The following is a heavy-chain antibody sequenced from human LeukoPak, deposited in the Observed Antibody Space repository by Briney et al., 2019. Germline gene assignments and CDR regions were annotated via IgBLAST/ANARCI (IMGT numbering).Heavy chain of an antibody. Sequence: PGGSLRLSCAASGFTVSSNYMSWVRQAPGKGLEWVSVIYSGGSTYYADSVKGRFTISRDNSKNTLYLQMNSLRAEDTAVYYCARAGVRVKGAFDIWGQGTMVTVSS. J-gene: IGHJ3*02. CDR2: IYSGGST. CDR3: ARAGVRVKGAFDI. CDR1: GFTVSSNY. D-gene: IGHD3-10*01. V-gene: IGHV3-66*02.